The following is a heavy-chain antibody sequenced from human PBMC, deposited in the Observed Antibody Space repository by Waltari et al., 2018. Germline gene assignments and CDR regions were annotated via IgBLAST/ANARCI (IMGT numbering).Heavy chain of an antibody. J-gene: IGHJ4*02. CDR2: IRQDGSEK. D-gene: IGHD2-2*01. V-gene: IGHV3-7*01. CDR3: ARSSSTEFDS. CDR1: GFTFSSYW. Sequence: ETHLVESGGGLVQPGGSLRLSCAASGFTFSSYWMTWVRQAPGKGLEWVANIRQDGSEKYHVDSVKGRFTISRDNAKNSLYLQMNSLKADDTAVYYCARSSSTEFDSWGQGTLVTVSS.